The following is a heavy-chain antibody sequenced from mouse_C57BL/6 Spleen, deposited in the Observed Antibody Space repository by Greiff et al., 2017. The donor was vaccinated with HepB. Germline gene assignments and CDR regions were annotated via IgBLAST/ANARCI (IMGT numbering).Heavy chain of an antibody. CDR1: GYTFTDYY. Sequence: EVQLQQSGPVLVKPGASVKMSCKASGYTFTDYYMNWVKQSHGKSLEWIGVINPYNGGTSYNQKFKGKATLTVDKSSSTAYMELNSLTSEDSAVYYCARSTSRRYFDVWGTGTTVTVSS. J-gene: IGHJ1*03. CDR2: INPYNGGT. D-gene: IGHD1-1*01. V-gene: IGHV1-19*01. CDR3: ARSTSRRYFDV.